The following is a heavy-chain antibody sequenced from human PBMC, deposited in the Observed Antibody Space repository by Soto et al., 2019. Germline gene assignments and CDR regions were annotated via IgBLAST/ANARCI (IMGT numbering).Heavy chain of an antibody. J-gene: IGHJ4*02. V-gene: IGHV4-39*01. CDR1: GASISSSGYY. CDR3: VRGGLRYQQSSYYFDV. D-gene: IGHD3-16*01. Sequence: QVQLQESGPGLVSPWGTLSLTCTVSGASISSSGYYWGWIRQAPGKGLEWIGSIEYIGNTYYNPSPKSRVPVSVDTSNNQISQEPTSMTAAHTAVHYCVRGGLRYQQSSYYFDVWGQGALVTVSS. CDR2: IEYIGNT.